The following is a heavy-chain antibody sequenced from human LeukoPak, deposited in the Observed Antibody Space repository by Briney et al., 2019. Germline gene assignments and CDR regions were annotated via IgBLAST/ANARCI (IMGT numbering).Heavy chain of an antibody. J-gene: IGHJ4*02. V-gene: IGHV3-74*01. Sequence: GASLRLSCAASGFNFGSYWMHWVRQVPGKGLVWVSRIYGDARSTSYADSVKGRFTISRDNSESTLYLQMNSLRAEDSAMYYCARVYDSSGYFRNYFDYWGQGTLVTVSS. CDR2: IYGDARST. CDR3: ARVYDSSGYFRNYFDY. D-gene: IGHD3-22*01. CDR1: GFNFGSYW.